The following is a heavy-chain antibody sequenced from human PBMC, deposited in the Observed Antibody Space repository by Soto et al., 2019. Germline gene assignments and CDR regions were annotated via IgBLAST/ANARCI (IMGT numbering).Heavy chain of an antibody. Sequence: SETLSLTCTVSGGSISSGDYYWSWIRQPPGKGLEWIGYIYYSGSTYYNPSLKSRVTISVDTSKNQFSLKLSSVTAADTAVYYCARAFNDFWSGRDVGVNDYWGQGTLVTVSS. V-gene: IGHV4-30-4*01. J-gene: IGHJ4*02. D-gene: IGHD3-3*01. CDR2: IYYSGST. CDR1: GGSISSGDYY. CDR3: ARAFNDFWSGRDVGVNDY.